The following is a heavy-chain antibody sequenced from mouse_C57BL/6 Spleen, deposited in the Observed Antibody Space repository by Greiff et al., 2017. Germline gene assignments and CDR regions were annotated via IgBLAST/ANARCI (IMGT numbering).Heavy chain of an antibody. J-gene: IGHJ2*01. CDR3: AGVTTVVASYFDY. D-gene: IGHD1-1*01. V-gene: IGHV3-6*01. CDR2: ISYDGSN. CDR1: GYSITSGYY. Sequence: EVLLVESGPGLVKPSQSLSLTCSVTGYSITSGYYWNWIRQFPGNKLEWMGYISYDGSNNYNPSLKNRISITRDTSKNQFFLKLNSVTTEDTATYYCAGVTTVVASYFDYWGQGTTLTVSS.